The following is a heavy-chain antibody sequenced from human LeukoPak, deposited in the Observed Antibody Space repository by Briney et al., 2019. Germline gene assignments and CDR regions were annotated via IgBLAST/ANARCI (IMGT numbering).Heavy chain of an antibody. CDR1: GFTFSNNW. V-gene: IGHV3-7*01. J-gene: IGHJ3*02. CDR3: ARDLAGPPQEAFDI. Sequence: PGGSLRLSCAASGFTFSNNWMNWVRQAPGKGLEWVANIKQDGGEKSYVDSVKGRFTISRDNAKNSLYLQMNTLRAEDTAVYYCARDLAGPPQEAFDIWGQGTMVTVSS. CDR2: IKQDGGEK.